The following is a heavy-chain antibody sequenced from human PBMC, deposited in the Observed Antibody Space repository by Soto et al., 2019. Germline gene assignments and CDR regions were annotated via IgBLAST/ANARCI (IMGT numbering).Heavy chain of an antibody. D-gene: IGHD6-6*01. CDR1: GYTFTGYY. V-gene: IGHV1-2*02. CDR3: AKDSIADSPYYYHGIHV. J-gene: IGHJ6*02. Sequence: ASVKVSCKASGYTFTGYYMHWVRQAPGQGLEWMGWINPNSGGTNYAQKFQGRVTMTRDPSISTAYMEMSRLRSDDTAVNYCAKDSIADSPYYYHGIHVCGQVTTATVS. CDR2: INPNSGGT.